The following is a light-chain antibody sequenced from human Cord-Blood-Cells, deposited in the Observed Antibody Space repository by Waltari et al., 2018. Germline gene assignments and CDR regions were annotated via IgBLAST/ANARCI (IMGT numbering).Light chain of an antibody. CDR3: QQYYSTPRT. CDR1: QSVLYSSNNKNY. V-gene: IGKV4-1*01. Sequence: DIGMTQSPDSLSVSLDERATINYKPSQSVLYSSNNKNYLAWYQQKPAQPPKLLIYWASTRESGVPDRFSGSGSGTDFPLTISSLQAEDVAVYYCQQYYSTPRTFGQGTKVEIK. CDR2: WAS. J-gene: IGKJ1*01.